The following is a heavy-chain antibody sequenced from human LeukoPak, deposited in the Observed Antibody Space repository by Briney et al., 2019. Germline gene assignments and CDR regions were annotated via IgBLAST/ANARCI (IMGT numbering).Heavy chain of an antibody. CDR2: INHSGST. Sequence: PSETLSLTCAVYGGSFSGYYWSWIRQPPGKGLEWIGEINHSGSTNYNPSLKSRVTISVDTSKNQFSLKLSSVTAADTAVYYCSRSYYDSSGSDYFDYWGQGTLVTVSS. D-gene: IGHD3-22*01. CDR3: SRSYYDSSGSDYFDY. V-gene: IGHV4-34*03. J-gene: IGHJ4*02. CDR1: GGSFSGYY.